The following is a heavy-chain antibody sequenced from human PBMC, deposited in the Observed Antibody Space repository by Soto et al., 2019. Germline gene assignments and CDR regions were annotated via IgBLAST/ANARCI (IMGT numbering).Heavy chain of an antibody. V-gene: IGHV1-18*01. D-gene: IGHD6-25*01. CDR1: GYTFPSYG. CDR2: ISAYNGNT. J-gene: IGHJ6*02. CDR3: AREAAAQYYYYGMDV. Sequence: ASVKVSCKASGYTFPSYGISWVRQATKQGLEWMGWISAYNGNTNYAQKLQGRVTMTTDTSTSTAYMELRSLRSDDTAVYYCAREAAAQYYYYGMDVWGQGTTVTVSS.